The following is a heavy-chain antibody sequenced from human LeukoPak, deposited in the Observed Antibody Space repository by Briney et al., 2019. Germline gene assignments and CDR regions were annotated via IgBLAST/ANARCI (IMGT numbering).Heavy chain of an antibody. J-gene: IGHJ4*02. D-gene: IGHD5-24*01. CDR3: GRGDGWVLDY. V-gene: IGHV3-7*01. CDR1: GFTFSSYW. Sequence: GGSLRLSCAASGFTFSSYWMSWVRQAPGKRLEWVANIKPDGSDKYSVDSVKGRFPISRDNAKNTLYLQMNSLRAVDTAVYYFGRGDGWVLDYWGPGTLVTVSS. CDR2: IKPDGSDK.